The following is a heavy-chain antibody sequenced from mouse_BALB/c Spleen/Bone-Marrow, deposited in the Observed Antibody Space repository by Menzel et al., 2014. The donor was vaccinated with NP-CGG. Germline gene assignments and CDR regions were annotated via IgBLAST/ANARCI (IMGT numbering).Heavy chain of an antibody. D-gene: IGHD1-2*01. CDR1: GFNIKDTY. V-gene: IGHV14-3*02. CDR2: IDPVNGNS. Sequence: VQLQQSGAELVKPGASVKLPCTVSGFNIKDTYIHWMKQRPEQGLELIGRIDPVNGNSKFDPKFQGKATMTADTSSNTAYLQLISLTSEDTAVYYCARSGGHYDGAWFTYWGQGTLVTVST. CDR3: ARSGGHYDGAWFTY. J-gene: IGHJ3*01.